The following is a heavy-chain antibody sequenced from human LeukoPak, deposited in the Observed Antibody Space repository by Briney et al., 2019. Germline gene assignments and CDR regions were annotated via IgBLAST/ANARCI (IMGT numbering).Heavy chain of an antibody. CDR2: IKQDGSEK. CDR1: GFTFSSYW. V-gene: IGHV3-7*01. CDR3: ARSTVTTFTLSGYDSPYLFDP. J-gene: IGHJ5*02. Sequence: QPGGSLRLSCAASGFTFSSYWMSWVRQAPGKGLEWVADIKQDGSEKYYVDSVKGRFTISRDNAKNSLFLQMNSLGAEDTAVYYCARSTVTTFTLSGYDSPYLFDPWGQGTLVTVSS. D-gene: IGHD5-12*01.